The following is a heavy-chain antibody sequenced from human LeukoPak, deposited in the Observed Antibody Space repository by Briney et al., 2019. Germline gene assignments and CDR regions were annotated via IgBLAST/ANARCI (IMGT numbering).Heavy chain of an antibody. D-gene: IGHD3-10*01. CDR2: IYYSGST. V-gene: IGHV4-59*08. CDR1: GGSFSGYY. Sequence: PSETLSLTCAVYGGSFSGYYWSWIRQPPGKGLEWIGYIYYSGSTNYNPSLKSRVTISVDTSKNQFSLKLSSVTAADTAVYYCARKVSPSWFDPWGQGTLVTVSS. J-gene: IGHJ5*02. CDR3: ARKVSPSWFDP.